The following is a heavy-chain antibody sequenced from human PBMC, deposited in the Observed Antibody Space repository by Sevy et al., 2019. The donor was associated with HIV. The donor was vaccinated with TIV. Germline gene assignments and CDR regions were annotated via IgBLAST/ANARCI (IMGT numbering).Heavy chain of an antibody. V-gene: IGHV1-18*01. CDR2: VSAHNGDT. Sequence: ASVKVSCKASGYTFTSYRIYWVRQAPGQGLEWMGWVSAHNGDTNYVQKVQGRVAMTTDTSTSTAYIELRSLTSDDTAVYYCARAYCSGGSCYSLAYRGQGSLVTVSS. CDR3: ARAYCSGGSCYSLAY. CDR1: GYTFTSYR. D-gene: IGHD2-15*01. J-gene: IGHJ4*02.